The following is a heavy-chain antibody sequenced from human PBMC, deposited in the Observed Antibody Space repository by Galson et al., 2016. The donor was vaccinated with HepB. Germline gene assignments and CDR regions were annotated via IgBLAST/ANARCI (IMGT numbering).Heavy chain of an antibody. CDR1: GDSVSSSSYY. D-gene: IGHD2-8*01. CDR2: ISYSGST. V-gene: IGHV4-39*01. Sequence: SETLSLTCTVSGDSVSSSSYYWGWIRQPPGKGLEYIGSISYSGSTDYNPSLKSRVTISVDTSRNEFSLKLISVTAADTAVYYCVLYQLLWRWFDPWGQGTLVTVSS. CDR3: VLYQLLWRWFDP. J-gene: IGHJ5*02.